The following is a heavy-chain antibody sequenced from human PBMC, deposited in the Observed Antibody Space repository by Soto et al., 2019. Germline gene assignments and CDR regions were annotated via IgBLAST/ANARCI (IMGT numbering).Heavy chain of an antibody. V-gene: IGHV1-2*02. CDR3: AKDKVDLLIFDY. Sequence: QVQLVQSGAEVKKPGASVKVSCKASGYTFTGHYMYWVRQAPGQGLEWMGWINPNSGDTNYAQKFQGRVTMTSDTSISTAYMEVSRLRSDDTAVYYCAKDKVDLLIFDYWGQGTLVTVSS. D-gene: IGHD3-9*01. CDR1: GYTFTGHY. J-gene: IGHJ4*02. CDR2: INPNSGDT.